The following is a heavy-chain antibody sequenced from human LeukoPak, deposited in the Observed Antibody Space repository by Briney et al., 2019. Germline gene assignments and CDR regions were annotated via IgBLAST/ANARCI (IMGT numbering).Heavy chain of an antibody. V-gene: IGHV3-30*04. J-gene: IGHJ5*02. CDR1: GFTFRSYA. CDR2: VAHDGNSA. CDR3: ARDASLYDGKSGWFDP. D-gene: IGHD3-22*01. Sequence: GGSLRLSCAASGFTFRSYAMHWVRQTPGTGLEWVAVVAHDGNSAQYADSVRGRFTISRDNSRNTMPLHMDTLRPEDTAVYYCARDASLYDGKSGWFDPWGQGTLVTVSS.